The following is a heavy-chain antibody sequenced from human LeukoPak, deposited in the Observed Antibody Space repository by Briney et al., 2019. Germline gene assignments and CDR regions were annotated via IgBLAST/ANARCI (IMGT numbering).Heavy chain of an antibody. V-gene: IGHV1-69*05. CDR1: GGTFSSYA. CDR3: ARDGEYSDFDY. Sequence: SVKVSCKASGGTFSSYAISWVGQAPGQGLEGMGGIIPIFGTENYAQKFQGRVTITTDESTSTAYMELSSLRSEDTAVYYCARDGEYSDFDYWGQGTLVTVSS. D-gene: IGHD5-12*01. CDR2: IIPIFGTE. J-gene: IGHJ4*02.